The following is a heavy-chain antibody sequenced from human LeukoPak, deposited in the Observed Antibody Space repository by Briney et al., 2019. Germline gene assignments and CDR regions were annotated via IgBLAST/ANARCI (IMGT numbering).Heavy chain of an antibody. D-gene: IGHD2-8*01. V-gene: IGHV3-53*04. CDR2: IYSDDRT. CDR1: GFTASSNY. J-gene: IGHJ3*02. Sequence: GGSLRLSCAVSGFTASSNYMSWVRQAPGKGLEWFSVIYSDDRTYYADSVKGRFTISRHTSKKTLYLQMNSLRAEDTAVYYCAREVMAKRRAFDIWGQGTVVTVSS. CDR3: AREVMAKRRAFDI.